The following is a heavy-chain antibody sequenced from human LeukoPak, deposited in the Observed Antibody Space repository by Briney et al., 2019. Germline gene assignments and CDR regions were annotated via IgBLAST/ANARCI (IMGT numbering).Heavy chain of an antibody. CDR3: ASRSGSYWPYYYYGMDV. V-gene: IGHV1-8*02. CDR1: GYTFTGYY. Sequence: GASVKVSCKASGYTFTGYYMHWVRQATGQGLEWMGWMNPNSGNTGYAQKFRGRVTMTRNTSISTAYMELSSLRSEDTAVYYCASRSGSYWPYYYYGMDVWGQGTTVTVSS. J-gene: IGHJ6*02. D-gene: IGHD3-10*01. CDR2: MNPNSGNT.